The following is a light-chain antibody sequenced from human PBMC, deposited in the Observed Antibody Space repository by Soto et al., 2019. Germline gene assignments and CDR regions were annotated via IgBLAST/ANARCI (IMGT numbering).Light chain of an antibody. Sequence: EIRVSQSPGTLSLSTGERATLSCRASQSVGSSHLAWYQQKPGQAPRLLIYGASSRATGIPDRFSGSGSGTDFTLTISSLEPEDFAVYYCQQRSNWPDTFGQRTRLEIK. CDR2: GAS. V-gene: IGKV3D-20*02. CDR1: QSVGSSH. CDR3: QQRSNWPDT. J-gene: IGKJ5*01.